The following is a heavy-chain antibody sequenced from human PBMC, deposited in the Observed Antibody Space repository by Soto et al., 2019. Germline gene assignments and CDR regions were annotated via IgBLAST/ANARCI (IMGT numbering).Heavy chain of an antibody. CDR1: GFTFSSYS. CDR3: ARDSTKYQLLDDAFDI. Sequence: GGSLRLSCAASGFTFSSYSMNWVRQAPGKGLEWVSYISSSSSTIYYADSVKGRFTISRDNAKNSLYLQMNSLRHEDTAVYYCARDSTKYQLLDDAFDIWGQGTMVTVSS. CDR2: ISSSSSTI. V-gene: IGHV3-48*02. J-gene: IGHJ3*02. D-gene: IGHD2-2*01.